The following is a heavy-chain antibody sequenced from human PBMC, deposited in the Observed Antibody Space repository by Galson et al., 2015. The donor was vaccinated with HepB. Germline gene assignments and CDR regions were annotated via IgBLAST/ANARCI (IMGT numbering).Heavy chain of an antibody. V-gene: IGHV1-2*02. Sequence: SVKVSCKASGYTFTDQHIHWVRQAPGQGLEWMGWINPNKGDTKYAQKFQGRVTVTRDTSISTAYMELSSLNSDDTAVYYCARDTPGTGTTGEFDYWGQGTLVTVSS. D-gene: IGHD1-1*01. CDR1: GYTFTDQH. J-gene: IGHJ4*02. CDR2: INPNKGDT. CDR3: ARDTPGTGTTGEFDY.